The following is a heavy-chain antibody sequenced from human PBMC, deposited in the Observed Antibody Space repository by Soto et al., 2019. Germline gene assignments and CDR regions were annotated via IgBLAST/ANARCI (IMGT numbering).Heavy chain of an antibody. J-gene: IGHJ3*01. D-gene: IGHD6-19*01. V-gene: IGHV3-23*01. CDR3: AKSRAVADAFDF. Sequence: EVQVLESGGGLVQPGGSLRLSCAASGFTFSTYAMSWVRQAPGKGLEWVSSITGSGSWSGINTYYADSVKGRFTISRDNSKNTLSLQMHSLRVDDTAVYYCAKSRAVADAFDFWGQGTMVTVSS. CDR1: GFTFSTYA. CDR2: ITGSGSWSGINT.